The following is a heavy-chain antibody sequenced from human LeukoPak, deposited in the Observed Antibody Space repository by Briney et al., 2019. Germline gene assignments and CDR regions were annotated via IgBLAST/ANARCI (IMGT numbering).Heavy chain of an antibody. CDR3: ARVPYYYDSSGYGYWYFDL. J-gene: IGHJ2*01. V-gene: IGHV4-4*07. CDR2: IYTSGST. CDR1: GGSIGSYY. Sequence: PSETLSLTCTVSGGSIGSYYWSWIRQPAGKGLEWIGRIYTSGSTSYNPSLKSRVTMSVDTSKNQFSLKLSSVTAADTAVYYCARVPYYYDSSGYGYWYFDLWGRGTLVTVSS. D-gene: IGHD3-22*01.